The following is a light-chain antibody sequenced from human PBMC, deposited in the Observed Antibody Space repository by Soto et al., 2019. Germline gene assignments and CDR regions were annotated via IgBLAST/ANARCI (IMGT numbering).Light chain of an antibody. J-gene: IGKJ2*01. Sequence: DIQMTQSPSSLSASVGDRVTITCRASQSISSYLNWYQQKPGKAPKLLIYAASSLQSGVPSRFSGSGSGTDFTRTISSLQPEDFATYYCQQRATFGQGTKLEIK. CDR1: QSISSY. V-gene: IGKV1-39*01. CDR2: AAS. CDR3: QQRAT.